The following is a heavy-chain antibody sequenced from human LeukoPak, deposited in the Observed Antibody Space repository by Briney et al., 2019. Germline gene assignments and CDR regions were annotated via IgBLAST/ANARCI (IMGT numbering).Heavy chain of an antibody. V-gene: IGHV5-51*01. CDR3: ARGVPKSMGPYYDY. Sequence: GDSLKISCKGSGYSFTNYWIVWVRQMPEKGLEYMGIIYPGDSDTRYSPSFQGQVTISADKSISTAYLQWSSLQASDTAMYYCARGVPKSMGPYYDYWGQGTLVTVSS. D-gene: IGHD2/OR15-2a*01. CDR2: IYPGDSDT. J-gene: IGHJ4*02. CDR1: GYSFTNYW.